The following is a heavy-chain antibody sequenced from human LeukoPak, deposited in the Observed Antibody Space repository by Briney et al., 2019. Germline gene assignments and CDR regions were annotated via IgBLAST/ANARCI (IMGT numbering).Heavy chain of an antibody. CDR1: DGSINSYY. CDR2: IYYNGNT. Sequence: PSETLSLTCAVSDGSINSYYWNWIRRPPGKGLEWIGYIYYNGNTNYSPSLKSRVTMSVDTSKNLFSLKVSSVTAADTAVYYCARGRSNYYGMDVWGQGTTVTVSS. J-gene: IGHJ6*02. CDR3: ARGRSNYYGMDV. V-gene: IGHV4-59*01. D-gene: IGHD1-26*01.